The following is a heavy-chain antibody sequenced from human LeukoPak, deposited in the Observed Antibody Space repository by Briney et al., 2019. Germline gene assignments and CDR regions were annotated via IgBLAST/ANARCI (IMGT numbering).Heavy chain of an antibody. CDR3: ARQRYYDILTGYYDVWYFDY. CDR2: ISYSGST. Sequence: SETLSLTCTVSGGSISSSNYYWGWIRQPPGKGLQWIGSISYSGSTYYNPSLKSRVTISVDTSNNQFSLKLSSVTAADTAVYYCARQRYYDILTGYYDVWYFDYWGQGTLVTVSS. CDR1: GGSISSSNYY. J-gene: IGHJ4*02. V-gene: IGHV4-39*01. D-gene: IGHD3-9*01.